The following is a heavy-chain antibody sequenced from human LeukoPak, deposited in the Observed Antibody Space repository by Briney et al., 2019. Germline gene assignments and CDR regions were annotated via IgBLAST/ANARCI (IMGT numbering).Heavy chain of an antibody. Sequence: PGRSLRLSCAASGFTFSSYGMHWVRQAPGKGLEWVAVIWYDGSNKYYADSVEGRFTISRDNYKDTVYLQMNSLRAEDTAVYYCAKDPSGSGDDAFDIWGQGTMVTVSS. CDR3: AKDPSGSGDDAFDI. D-gene: IGHD3-22*01. CDR1: GFTFSSYG. J-gene: IGHJ3*02. CDR2: IWYDGSNK. V-gene: IGHV3-33*06.